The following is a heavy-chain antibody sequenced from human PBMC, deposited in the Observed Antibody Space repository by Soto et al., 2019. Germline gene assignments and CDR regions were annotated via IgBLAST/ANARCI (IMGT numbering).Heavy chain of an antibody. J-gene: IGHJ6*02. D-gene: IGHD3-10*01. CDR1: GFTFTSSA. Sequence: EASVKVSCKASGFTFTSSAVQWVRQARGQRLEWIGWIVVGSGNTNYAQKFQERVTITRDMSTSTAYMELSSLRSEDTAVYYCAAPTRTRGDYYYYGMDVWGQGTTVTVSS. CDR2: IVVGSGNT. V-gene: IGHV1-58*01. CDR3: AAPTRTRGDYYYYGMDV.